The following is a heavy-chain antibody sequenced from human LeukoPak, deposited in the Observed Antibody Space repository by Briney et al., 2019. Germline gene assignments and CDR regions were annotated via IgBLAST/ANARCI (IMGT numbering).Heavy chain of an antibody. V-gene: IGHV4-34*01. CDR3: ARGSPAGYDFWSGYRNHYFDY. CDR2: INHSGST. J-gene: IGHJ4*02. Sequence: SETLSLTCALYGGSFSGYFWSWIRQPPGKGLEWIGEINHSGSTNYNPSLKSRVTISVDTSKNQFSLKLSSVTAADTAVYYCARGSPAGYDFWSGYRNHYFDYWGQGTLVTVSS. CDR1: GGSFSGYF. D-gene: IGHD3-3*01.